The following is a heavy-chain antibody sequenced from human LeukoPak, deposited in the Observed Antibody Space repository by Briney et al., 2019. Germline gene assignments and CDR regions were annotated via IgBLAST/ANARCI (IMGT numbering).Heavy chain of an antibody. D-gene: IGHD1-26*01. V-gene: IGHV4-4*07. J-gene: IGHJ3*02. CDR1: GGSISNYF. CDR2: IHSSGST. Sequence: PSETLSLTCTVSGGSISNYFWSWIRQPAGKGLEWIGHIHSSGSTNYNPSLKSRVTISVDTSKNQFSLKLSSVTAADTAVYYCASGRSDAFDIWGKGTTVTISS. CDR3: ASGRSDAFDI.